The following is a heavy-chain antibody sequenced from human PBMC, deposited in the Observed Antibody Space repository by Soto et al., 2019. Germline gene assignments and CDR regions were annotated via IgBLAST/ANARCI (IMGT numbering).Heavy chain of an antibody. V-gene: IGHV3-74*01. CDR2: INDDGRRT. CDR1: GFTFSIYW. Sequence: GGSLRLTCAASGFTFSIYWMHWVRQAPGKGLEWVSRINDDGRRTSYADSVKGRFTISRDNSRTTLYLQMNSLRVEDTALYYCVRKHPGTQHCDYLR. CDR3: VRKHPGTQHCDY. J-gene: IGHJ4*01.